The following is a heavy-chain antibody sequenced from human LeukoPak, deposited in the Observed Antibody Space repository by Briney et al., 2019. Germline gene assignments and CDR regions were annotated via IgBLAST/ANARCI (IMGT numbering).Heavy chain of an antibody. J-gene: IGHJ3*02. D-gene: IGHD6-13*01. CDR1: GGSSSGYY. CDR3: ARGGHSSSWYPNRVGAFDI. CDR2: INHSGST. V-gene: IGHV4-34*01. Sequence: SSQTLSLTCAVYGGSSSGYYWSWIRQPPGKGLEWIGEINHSGSTNYNPSLKSRVTISVDTSKNQFSLKLSSVTAADTAVYYCARGGHSSSWYPNRVGAFDIWGQGTMVTVSS.